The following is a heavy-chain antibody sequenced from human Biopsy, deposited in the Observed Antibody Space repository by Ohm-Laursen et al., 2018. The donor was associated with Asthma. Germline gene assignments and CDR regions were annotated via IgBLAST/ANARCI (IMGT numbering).Heavy chain of an antibody. CDR1: VFSFDNYF. V-gene: IGHV1-46*02. CDR3: ARARETTNYGDSDFDI. CDR2: INPSGAGT. D-gene: IGHD2-8*01. J-gene: IGHJ4*02. Sequence: SVRVSSKPSVFSFDNYFMHWVRQAPGQGLEWMGIINPSGAGTRYAEKFRGRLIVTRDASTRTAFMDLRSLRSDDTAIYFCARARETTNYGDSDFDIWGQGTLITVSS.